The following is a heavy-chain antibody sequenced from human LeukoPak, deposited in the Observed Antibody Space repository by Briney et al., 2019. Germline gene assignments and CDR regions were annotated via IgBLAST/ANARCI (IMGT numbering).Heavy chain of an antibody. CDR3: TKNRAVTTSHDAFDI. D-gene: IGHD4-17*01. CDR1: GFTFDDYA. Sequence: GGSLRLSCAASGFTFDDYAMHWVRQAPGKGLEWVSGISRNSGSIGYADSVKGRFTISRDNAKNSLYLQMNSLRAEDTALYYCTKNRAVTTSHDAFDIWGQGTMVTVSS. V-gene: IGHV3-9*01. J-gene: IGHJ3*02. CDR2: ISRNSGSI.